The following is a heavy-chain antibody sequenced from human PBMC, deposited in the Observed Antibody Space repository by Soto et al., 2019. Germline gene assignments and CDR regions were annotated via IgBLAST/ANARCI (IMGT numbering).Heavy chain of an antibody. CDR1: GFTFSSYW. J-gene: IGHJ4*02. V-gene: IGHV3-7*05. Sequence: GGSLRLSCAASGFTFSSYWMSWVRQAPGKGLEWVANIKQDGSEKYYVDSVKGRFTISRDNAKNSLYLQMNSLRAEDTAVYYCARDSTPYYDILTGYYSTYYFDYWGQGTLVTVSS. CDR2: IKQDGSEK. CDR3: ARDSTPYYDILTGYYSTYYFDY. D-gene: IGHD3-9*01.